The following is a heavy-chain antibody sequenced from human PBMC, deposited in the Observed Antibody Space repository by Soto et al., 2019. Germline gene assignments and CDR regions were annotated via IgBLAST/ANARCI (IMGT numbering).Heavy chain of an antibody. V-gene: IGHV3-15*07. CDR1: GFTFSNAW. CDR2: IKSKTDGGTT. CDR3: TTIYYCDSSGYPPRVGY. Sequence: EVQLVESGGGLVKPGGSLRLSCAASGFTFSNAWMNWVRQAPGKGLEWVGRIKSKTDGGTTDYAAPVKGRFTISRDDSKNTLYLQMNRLKTEDTAVYYYTTIYYCDSSGYPPRVGYWGQGTLVTVSS. J-gene: IGHJ4*02. D-gene: IGHD3-22*01.